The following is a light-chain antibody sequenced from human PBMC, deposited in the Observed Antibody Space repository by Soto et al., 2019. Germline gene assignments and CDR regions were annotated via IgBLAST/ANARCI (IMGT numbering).Light chain of an antibody. CDR1: STDVGGYNY. V-gene: IGLV2-14*01. CDR2: EVN. Sequence: QSALAQPSSVSGSPGQSITISCTGTSTDVGGYNYVSWYQHHPGKGPKLIIYEVNNRPSGVSDRFSGSKSGNKASLTISNLEAEDESDYYCGSYTSTDPPFVFGTGTKVTI. J-gene: IGLJ1*01. CDR3: GSYTSTDPPFV.